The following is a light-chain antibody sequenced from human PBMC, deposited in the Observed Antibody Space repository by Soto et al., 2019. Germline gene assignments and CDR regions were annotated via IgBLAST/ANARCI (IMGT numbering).Light chain of an antibody. CDR3: QKYNCAPWT. Sequence: DIQMTQSPVSLSASVGDRVTITCRASQGISNYLAWYQQKPGKVPKLLIYAASTLQSGVPSRFSGSGSGADFTLTISGLQPEDVATYYCQKYNCAPWTFGQGTKVEIK. CDR2: AAS. V-gene: IGKV1-27*01. J-gene: IGKJ1*01. CDR1: QGISNY.